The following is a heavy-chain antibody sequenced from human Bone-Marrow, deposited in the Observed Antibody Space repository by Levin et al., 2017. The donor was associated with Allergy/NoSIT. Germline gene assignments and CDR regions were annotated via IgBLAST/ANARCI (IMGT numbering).Heavy chain of an antibody. V-gene: IGHV1-2*02. Sequence: ASVKVSCKASGYIFNAYYLNWVRQAPGQGLEWMGWINPSGGTNYAQKFQGRITVTRDTSIDTAYMELGGLQSDDTAVYYCAREIKNGFDTWGQGTLVTVSS. D-gene: IGHD2-8*01. CDR3: AREIKNGFDT. CDR2: INPSGGT. CDR1: GYIFNAYY. J-gene: IGHJ5*02.